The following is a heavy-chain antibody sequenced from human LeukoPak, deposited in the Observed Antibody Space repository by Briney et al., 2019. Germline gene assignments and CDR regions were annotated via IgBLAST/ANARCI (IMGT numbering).Heavy chain of an antibody. V-gene: IGHV4-39*07. D-gene: IGHD6-19*01. CDR3: ARDYLGGSTGWYHDAFDV. Sequence: SETLSLTCNVSGGAIGASAYYWAWVRQLPGKGLEWIGSIHDSGKTYYKSSLQSRVTISLDTSKKQVSLRLSTVTAADTAVYYCARDYLGGSTGWYHDAFDVWGQGTEVAVSS. CDR2: IHDSGKT. J-gene: IGHJ3*01. CDR1: GGAIGASAYY.